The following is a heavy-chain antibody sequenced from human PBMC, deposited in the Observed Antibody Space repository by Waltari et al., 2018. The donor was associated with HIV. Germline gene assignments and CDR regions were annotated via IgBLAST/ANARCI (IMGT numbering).Heavy chain of an antibody. Sequence: QVQLVQSGAVVKKPGASVKVSCKASGYTFTSYYMHWVRQAPGQGLGWMGIINPSGCSTSYAQKFQSRGNMTRDTSTITVYMWLSSLRSEDTAVYYCATVPAAATNYYYYGMDVWGQGTTVTVSS. V-gene: IGHV1-46*03. D-gene: IGHD2-2*01. J-gene: IGHJ6*02. CDR2: INPSGCST. CDR1: GYTFTSYY. CDR3: ATVPAAATNYYYYGMDV.